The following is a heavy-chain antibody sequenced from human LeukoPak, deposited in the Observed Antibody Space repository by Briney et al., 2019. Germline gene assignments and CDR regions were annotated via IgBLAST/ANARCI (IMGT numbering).Heavy chain of an antibody. J-gene: IGHJ6*02. Sequence: GGSLRLSCAASGFTFSSYAMTWVRQAPGKGLEWVSASTGSGGTTYYADSVMGRFTISRDNSKNTLYLQMDSLRAEDTAVYYCAKLQSDGLRTYYGMDVWGQGTTVTVSS. CDR1: GFTFSSYA. CDR2: STGSGGTT. V-gene: IGHV3-23*01. CDR3: AKLQSDGLRTYYGMDV. D-gene: IGHD4-17*01.